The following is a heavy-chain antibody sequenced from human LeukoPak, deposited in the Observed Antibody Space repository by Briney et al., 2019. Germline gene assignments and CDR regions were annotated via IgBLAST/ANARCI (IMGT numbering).Heavy chain of an antibody. V-gene: IGHV1-46*01. CDR3: ARDPHYYDSSGSFDY. CDR2: INPSGGST. J-gene: IGHJ4*02. D-gene: IGHD3-22*01. CDR1: GYTFTSYY. Sequence: GASVKVSCKASGYTFTSYYMHWVRQAPGQGLEWMGIINPSGGSTSYAQKFQGRVTMTRDTSTSTVYMELSSLRSEDTAVYYCARDPHYYDSSGSFDYWGQGTLVTVSS.